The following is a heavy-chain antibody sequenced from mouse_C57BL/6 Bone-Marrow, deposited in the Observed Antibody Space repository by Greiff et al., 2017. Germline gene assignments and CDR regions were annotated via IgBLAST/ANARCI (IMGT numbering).Heavy chain of an antibody. CDR1: GFSLTRYG. V-gene: IGHV2-2*01. Sequence: QVQLKESGPGLVQPSQSLSITCTVSGFSLTRYGVHWVRQSPGKGLEWLGVIWRGGSTDYNAAFISRLSISKDNSKSQVFFKMNSLQADDTAIYYCARDGYYYGSSYHYFDDWGQGTTLTVSS. CDR2: IWRGGST. CDR3: ARDGYYYGSSYHYFDD. J-gene: IGHJ2*01. D-gene: IGHD1-1*01.